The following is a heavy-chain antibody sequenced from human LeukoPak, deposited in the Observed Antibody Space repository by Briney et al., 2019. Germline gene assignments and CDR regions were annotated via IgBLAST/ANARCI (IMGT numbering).Heavy chain of an antibody. D-gene: IGHD6-13*01. Sequence: GGSLRLSCAASGFTFSSYGMHWVRQAPGKGLEWVAFIRYDGGNKYYADSVKGRFTISRDNSKNTLYLQMNSLRAEDTAVYYCARDMAATSGTSYYFDYWGQGTLVTVSS. V-gene: IGHV3-30*02. J-gene: IGHJ4*02. CDR3: ARDMAATSGTSYYFDY. CDR2: IRYDGGNK. CDR1: GFTFSSYG.